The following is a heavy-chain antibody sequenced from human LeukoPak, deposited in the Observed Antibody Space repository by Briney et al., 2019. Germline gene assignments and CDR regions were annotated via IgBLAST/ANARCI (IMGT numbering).Heavy chain of an antibody. CDR3: AKDSYSKGDY. J-gene: IGHJ4*02. Sequence: GGAPTLSCAASGFPFCYHWMTWVRQGPGEGVEGVANIKNDGTVKNYVDSVKGRFTISRDNAKNSLYLQMNSLRAEDTGVYYCAKDSYSKGDYWGQGVLVTVSS. D-gene: IGHD5-18*01. CDR1: GFPFCYHW. V-gene: IGHV3-7*01. CDR2: IKNDGTVK.